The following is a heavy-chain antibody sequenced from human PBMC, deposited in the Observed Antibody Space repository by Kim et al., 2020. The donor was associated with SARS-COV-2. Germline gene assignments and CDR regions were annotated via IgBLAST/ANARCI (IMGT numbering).Heavy chain of an antibody. J-gene: IGHJ6*02. Sequence: GGSLRLSCAASGFTFEDYAMHWVRQAPGKGLEWVSGINWNSGSIDSADSVKGRFPISRDNAKNSLYLQMNSLRGEDTALYYCAKGLRYFDWPTLMDVWGQGTTVTVSS. V-gene: IGHV3-9*01. CDR3: AKGLRYFDWPTLMDV. CDR2: INWNSGSI. D-gene: IGHD3-9*01. CDR1: GFTFEDYA.